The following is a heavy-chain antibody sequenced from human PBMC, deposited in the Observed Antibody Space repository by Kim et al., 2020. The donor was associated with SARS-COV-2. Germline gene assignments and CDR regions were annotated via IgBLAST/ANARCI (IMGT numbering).Heavy chain of an antibody. J-gene: IGHJ3*02. D-gene: IGHD3-22*01. CDR3: AYYYDSSGYLGGAFDI. Sequence: SVKVSCKASGGTFSSYAISWVRQAPGQGLEWMGGIIPIFGTANYAQKFQGRVTITADESTSTAYMELSSLRSEDTAVYYCAYYYDSSGYLGGAFDIWGQGTMVTVSS. CDR2: IIPIFGTA. V-gene: IGHV1-69*13. CDR1: GGTFSSYA.